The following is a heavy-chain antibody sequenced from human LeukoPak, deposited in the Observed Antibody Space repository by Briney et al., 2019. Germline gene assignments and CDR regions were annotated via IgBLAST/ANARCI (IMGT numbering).Heavy chain of an antibody. V-gene: IGHV3-30*18. CDR1: GFTFSSYG. J-gene: IGHJ4*02. D-gene: IGHD5-12*01. CDR3: AKEGSWEXXGYACDY. CDR2: ISYDGSNK. Sequence: GGSLRLSCAASGFTFSSYGMHWVRQAPGKGLEWVAVISYDGSNKYYADSVKGRFTISRDNSKNTLYLQMNSLRAEDTAVYYCAKEGSWEXXGYACDYWGQGTLVTVSS.